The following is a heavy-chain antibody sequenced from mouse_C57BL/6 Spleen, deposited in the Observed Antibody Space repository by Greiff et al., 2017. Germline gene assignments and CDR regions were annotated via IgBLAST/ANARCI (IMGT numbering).Heavy chain of an antibody. Sequence: QVQLQQSGPGLVAPSQSLSITCTVSGFSLTSYAISWVRQPPGKGLEWLGVIWTGGGTNYNSALKSILSISKDNSKSQVFLKMNSLQTDDTARYYCARIRNDGTEFAYWGQGTLVTVSA. CDR3: ARIRNDGTEFAY. D-gene: IGHD1-1*01. J-gene: IGHJ3*01. V-gene: IGHV2-9-1*01. CDR1: GFSLTSYA. CDR2: IWTGGGT.